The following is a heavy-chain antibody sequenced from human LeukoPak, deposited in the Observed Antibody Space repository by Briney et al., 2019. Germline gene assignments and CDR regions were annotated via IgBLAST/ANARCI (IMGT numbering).Heavy chain of an antibody. CDR1: GGTFSNYA. V-gene: IGHV1-69*13. CDR2: IIPIFGTA. Sequence: SVKVSCKASGGTFSNYAISWVRQAPGQGLEWMGGIIPIFGTANYAQKFQGRVTITADESTSTAYMELSSLRSEDTAVYYCANMVRESTELTYYYYYMDVWGRGTTVTISS. CDR3: ANMVRESTELTYYYYYMDV. J-gene: IGHJ6*03. D-gene: IGHD3-10*01.